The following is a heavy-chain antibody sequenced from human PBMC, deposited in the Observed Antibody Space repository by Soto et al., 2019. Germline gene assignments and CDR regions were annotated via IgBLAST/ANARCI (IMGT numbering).Heavy chain of an antibody. V-gene: IGHV3-21*01. CDR3: ASNRAAKGLGSYYYGMDV. D-gene: IGHD2-15*01. CDR1: GFTFSSYS. Sequence: GGSLRLSCAASGFTFSSYSMNWVRQAPGKGLEWVSSISSSSSYIYYADSVKGRFTISRDNAKNSLYLQMNSLRAEDTAVYYCASNRAAKGLGSYYYGMDVWGQGTTVTVSS. CDR2: ISSSSSYI. J-gene: IGHJ6*02.